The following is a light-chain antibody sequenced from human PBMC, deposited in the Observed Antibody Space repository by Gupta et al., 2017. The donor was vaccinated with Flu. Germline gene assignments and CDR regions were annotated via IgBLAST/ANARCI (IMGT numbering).Light chain of an antibody. Sequence: DTVAITCRASQGIRDDLGWYQQKPGTHPKPLIYAAYKVHRGVPSRFSGSGSGTVFTLTITSLQAEDVATYYCRQHNSSPRTFGHGTKV. V-gene: IGKV1-17*01. CDR1: QGIRDD. CDR3: RQHNSSPRT. J-gene: IGKJ1*01. CDR2: AAY.